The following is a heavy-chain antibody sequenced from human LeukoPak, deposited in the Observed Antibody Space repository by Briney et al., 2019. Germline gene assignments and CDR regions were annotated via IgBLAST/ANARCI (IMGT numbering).Heavy chain of an antibody. CDR2: INTDGSNT. V-gene: IGHV3-74*01. Sequence: GGSLRLSCAASGFTFSNDRMHWVCQAPGKGLVWVSRINTDGSNTTYADSVKGRFTISRDNAKNTLYLQMNSLRADDTAVYYCARGGDYVWFDPWGQGTLVTVSS. J-gene: IGHJ5*02. CDR1: GFTFSNDR. CDR3: ARGGDYVWFDP. D-gene: IGHD4-17*01.